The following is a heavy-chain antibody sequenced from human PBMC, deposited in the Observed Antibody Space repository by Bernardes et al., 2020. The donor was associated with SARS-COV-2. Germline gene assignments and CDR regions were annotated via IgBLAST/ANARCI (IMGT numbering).Heavy chain of an antibody. Sequence: GGSLRLSCAVSGFTFTDSEMNWVRQAPGKGLEWISYISSGGGIIYYADSVKGRFTISRDNVKNSLYLQMNGLRAEDTALYYCARVSYDVLTGYYSWDYWGQGTLVTVSS. CDR2: ISSGGGII. CDR3: ARVSYDVLTGYYSWDY. V-gene: IGHV3-48*03. J-gene: IGHJ4*02. D-gene: IGHD3-9*01. CDR1: GFTFTDSE.